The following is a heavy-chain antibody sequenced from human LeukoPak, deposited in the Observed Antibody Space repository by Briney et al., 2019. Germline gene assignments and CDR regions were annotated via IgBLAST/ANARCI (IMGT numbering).Heavy chain of an antibody. J-gene: IGHJ5*02. D-gene: IGHD6-13*01. CDR1: GGSFTGYY. Sequence: SQTLSLTCAVYGGSFTGYYWSWIRQPPGKGLEWTGEINHSGSTNYNPSLKSRVTISVDTSKNQFSLNLNSVTAADTAVYYCAVSAAALFDPWGQGTLVTVSS. V-gene: IGHV4-34*01. CDR2: INHSGST. CDR3: AVSAAALFDP.